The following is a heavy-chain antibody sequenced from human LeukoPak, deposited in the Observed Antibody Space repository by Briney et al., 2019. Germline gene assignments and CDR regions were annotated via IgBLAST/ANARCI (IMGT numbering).Heavy chain of an antibody. CDR1: GFAFYNYA. J-gene: IGHJ4*02. CDR3: AKHIAARPSYFDY. D-gene: IGHD6-6*01. V-gene: IGHV3-23*01. CDR2: ISGSGGST. Sequence: PGGSLRLSCAASGFAFYNYAMTWVRQAPGKGLEWVSAISGSGGSTYYADSVKARFTISRDNSKNTLYLQMNNLRAEDTAVYYCAKHIAARPSYFDYWGQGTLVTVSS.